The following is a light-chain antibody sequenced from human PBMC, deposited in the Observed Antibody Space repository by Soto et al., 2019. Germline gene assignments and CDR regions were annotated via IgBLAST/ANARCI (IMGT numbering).Light chain of an antibody. Sequence: QSALTQPPSASGSPGQSVTISCTGTSSDVGAYNYVSWYQQHPGKAPKLMIYEVSKRPSGVPDRFSGSKSGNTASLTVSGLQAEDEADYYCCSYAGRQRIFGGGTKLTVL. J-gene: IGLJ2*01. CDR3: CSYAGRQRI. CDR2: EVS. V-gene: IGLV2-8*01. CDR1: SSDVGAYNY.